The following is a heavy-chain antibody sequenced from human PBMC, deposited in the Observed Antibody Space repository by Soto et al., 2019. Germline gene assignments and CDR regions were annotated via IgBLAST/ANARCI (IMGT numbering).Heavy chain of an antibody. CDR1: GGSISSYY. CDR3: ARDPYNWNYNYGMDV. J-gene: IGHJ6*02. D-gene: IGHD1-7*01. V-gene: IGHV4-4*07. CDR2: IYTSWST. Sequence: SETLSLTCTVSGGSISSYYWSWIRQPAGKGLEWIGRIYTSWSTNYNPSLKSRVTMSVDTSKNQFSLKLSSVTAADTAVYYCARDPYNWNYNYGMDVWGQGTTVTVSS.